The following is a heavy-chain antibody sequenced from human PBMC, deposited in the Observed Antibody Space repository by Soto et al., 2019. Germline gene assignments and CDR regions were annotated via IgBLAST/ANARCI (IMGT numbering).Heavy chain of an antibody. CDR1: GYSIRSSNW. D-gene: IGHD1-26*01. J-gene: IGHJ4*02. Sequence: QVQLQESGPGLVKPSDILSLTCAVSGYSIRSSNWWGWIRQPPGKGLEWIGYIYYSGTTYYNPSLKSRVTMSVYTSKNQFSLKLTSVTAVDTAVYYCARREIQGPIDYWGQGTLVTVSS. CDR3: ARREIQGPIDY. V-gene: IGHV4-28*01. CDR2: IYYSGTT.